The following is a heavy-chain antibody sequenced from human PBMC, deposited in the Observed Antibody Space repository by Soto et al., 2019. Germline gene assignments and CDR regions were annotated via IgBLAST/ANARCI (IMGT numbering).Heavy chain of an antibody. J-gene: IGHJ4*02. CDR2: INHSGST. CDR3: ARAPLDYGDYGGYFDY. Sequence: SETLSLTCAVYGGSFSGYYWSWIRQPPGKGLEWIGEINHSGSTNYNPSLKSRVTISVDTSKNQFSLKLSSVTAADTAVYYCARAPLDYGDYGGYFDYWGQGTLVTVSS. CDR1: GGSFSGYY. V-gene: IGHV4-34*01. D-gene: IGHD4-17*01.